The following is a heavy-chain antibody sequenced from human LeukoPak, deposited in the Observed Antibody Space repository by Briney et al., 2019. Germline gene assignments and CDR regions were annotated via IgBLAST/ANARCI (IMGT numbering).Heavy chain of an antibody. Sequence: PGGSLRLSCAASGFTFSSYSMNWVRQAPGKGLEWVPSISSSSSYIYYADSVKGRFTISRDNAKNSLYLQMNSLRAEDTAVYYCARDYVWGSYRGSYTLDAFDIWGQGTMVTVSS. CDR2: ISSSSSYI. CDR1: GFTFSSYS. V-gene: IGHV3-21*01. D-gene: IGHD3-16*02. J-gene: IGHJ3*02. CDR3: ARDYVWGSYRGSYTLDAFDI.